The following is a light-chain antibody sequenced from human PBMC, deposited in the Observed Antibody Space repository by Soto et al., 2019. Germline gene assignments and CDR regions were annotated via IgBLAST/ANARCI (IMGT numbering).Light chain of an antibody. CDR2: DTS. V-gene: IGKV3-20*01. Sequence: EIVMTQSPATLSVSPGERATLSCRASQSVASSNYLAWYQQKPGQAPRLLIYDTSSRATGIPDRFSGSGSGTDFTLTISRLEPEDFAVYYCHQFGSSWTFGQGTKVDIK. J-gene: IGKJ1*01. CDR1: QSVASSNY. CDR3: HQFGSSWT.